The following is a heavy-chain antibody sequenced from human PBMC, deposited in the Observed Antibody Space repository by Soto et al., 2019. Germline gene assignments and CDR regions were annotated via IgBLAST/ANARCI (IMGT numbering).Heavy chain of an antibody. D-gene: IGHD1-26*01. CDR3: ARAIRDQLLSDY. CDR2: MNPDSANT. Sequence: QVQLVQSGAEVKQPGASVKVSCRASGYTFTNYDISWVRQASGQGLEWMGWMNPDSANTGYAQKFQGRVTMTRDTSINPAYMELNSLTSEYTAVYYCARAIRDQLLSDYWGQGTLITVSS. J-gene: IGHJ4*02. V-gene: IGHV1-8*01. CDR1: GYTFTNYD.